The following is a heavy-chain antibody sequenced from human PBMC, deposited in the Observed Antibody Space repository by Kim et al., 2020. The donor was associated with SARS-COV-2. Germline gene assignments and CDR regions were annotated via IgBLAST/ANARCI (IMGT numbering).Heavy chain of an antibody. CDR2: ISAYNGNT. D-gene: IGHD1-1*01. V-gene: IGHV1-18*01. CDR1: GYTFTSYG. CDR3: ARDFGAGVQLALFDY. J-gene: IGHJ4*02. Sequence: ASVKVSCKASGYTFTSYGISWVRQAPGQGLEWMGWISAYNGNTNYAQKLQGRVTMTTDTSTSTAYMELRSLRSDDTAVYYCARDFGAGVQLALFDYWGQGTLVTVSS.